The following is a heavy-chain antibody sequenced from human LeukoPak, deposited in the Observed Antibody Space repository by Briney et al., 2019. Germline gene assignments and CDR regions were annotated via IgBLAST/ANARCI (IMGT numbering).Heavy chain of an antibody. CDR1: GGTFSSYA. CDR3: ASRTYTYDSSGYYRRNYYFDY. D-gene: IGHD3-22*01. J-gene: IGHJ4*02. V-gene: IGHV1-69*13. Sequence: ASVKVSCKASGGTFSSYAISWVRQAPGQGLEWMGGIIPIFGTTNYAQKLQGRVTITADESTSTAYMELSSLRSEDTAVCYCASRTYTYDSSGYYRRNYYFDYWGQGTLVTVSS. CDR2: IIPIFGTT.